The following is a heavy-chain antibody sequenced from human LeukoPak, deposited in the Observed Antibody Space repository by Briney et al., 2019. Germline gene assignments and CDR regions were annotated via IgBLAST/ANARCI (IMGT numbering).Heavy chain of an antibody. J-gene: IGHJ4*02. CDR2: ISSSSSYI. CDR3: ARDRDYGEPFDY. CDR1: GFTFSSYS. V-gene: IGHV3-21*01. D-gene: IGHD4-17*01. Sequence: GGSLRLSCAASGFTFSSYSMNWVRQAPGKGLEWVSSISSSSSYIYYADSVKGRFTISRDNAKNSLYLQMNSLRAEDTAVYYCARDRDYGEPFDYWGQGTLVNVSS.